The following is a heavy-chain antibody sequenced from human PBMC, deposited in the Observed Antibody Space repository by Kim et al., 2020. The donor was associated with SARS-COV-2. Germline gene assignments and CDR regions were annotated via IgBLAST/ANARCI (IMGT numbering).Heavy chain of an antibody. D-gene: IGHD4-4*01. CDR1: GYTFTSYG. V-gene: IGHV1-18*01. J-gene: IGHJ5*02. CDR3: ARDVTVTTKVGWFDP. Sequence: ASVKVSCKSSGYTFTSYGISWVRQAPGQGLEWMGWISPYNGNTNYAQNLQGRVTMTTDTSTSTAYMELRSLRSDDTAVYYCARDVTVTTKVGWFDPWGQGTLVTVSS. CDR2: ISPYNGNT.